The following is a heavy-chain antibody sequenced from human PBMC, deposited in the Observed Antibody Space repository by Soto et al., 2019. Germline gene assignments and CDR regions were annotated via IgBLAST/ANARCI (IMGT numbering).Heavy chain of an antibody. CDR1: GGTFSDYS. J-gene: IGHJ4*02. Sequence: SVKVSCKASGGTFSDYSISWVRQAPGQGLEWMGGIVPIFGSADYAHNFKGRVTITADRSTGSAYLEMTSLRSDDTAIYYCARVSDLHNGLIALWGQGTLVTVSS. V-gene: IGHV1-69*06. CDR3: ARVSDLHNGLIAL. CDR2: IVPIFGSA. D-gene: IGHD2-21*01.